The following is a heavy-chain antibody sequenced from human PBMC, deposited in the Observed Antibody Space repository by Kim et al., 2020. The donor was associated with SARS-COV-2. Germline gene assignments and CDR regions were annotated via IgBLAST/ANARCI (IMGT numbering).Heavy chain of an antibody. D-gene: IGHD5-18*01. Sequence: SLKSRVTISVDTSKNQFSLKLSSVTAADTAVYYCARGYSYGFYYYYYMDVWGKGTTVTVSS. J-gene: IGHJ6*03. CDR3: ARGYSYGFYYYYYMDV. V-gene: IGHV4-34*13.